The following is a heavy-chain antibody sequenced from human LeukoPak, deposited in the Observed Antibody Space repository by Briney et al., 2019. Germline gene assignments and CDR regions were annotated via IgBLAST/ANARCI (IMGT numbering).Heavy chain of an antibody. Sequence: GGSLRPSCAVSGFTFSGFWMSWSRQAPGKGLEWVASINSDGSERYYADVVKGRFTISRDNAKNSLYLQMNSLRAEDTAVYYCARFGTSSNYYYYFGMDVWGQGTTVTVSS. CDR1: GFTFSGFW. CDR2: INSDGSER. D-gene: IGHD6-6*01. CDR3: ARFGTSSNYYYYFGMDV. J-gene: IGHJ6*02. V-gene: IGHV3-7*01.